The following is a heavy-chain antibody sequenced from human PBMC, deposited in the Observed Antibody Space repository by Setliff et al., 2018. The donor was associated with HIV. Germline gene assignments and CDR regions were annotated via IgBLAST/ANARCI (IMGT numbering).Heavy chain of an antibody. J-gene: IGHJ4*02. CDR3: ARDGFVDRPTGTTHLDS. D-gene: IGHD1-1*01. V-gene: IGHV1-18*01. CDR2: ISTYNCNT. CDR1: GYTFMNFG. Sequence: ASVKVSCKASGYTFMNFGISWARQAPGQGLEWMGWISTYNCNTNYAQKFQGRVTLTTDTSTTTAYMELRSLRSDDTALYYCARDGFVDRPTGTTHLDSWGQGTLVTVSS.